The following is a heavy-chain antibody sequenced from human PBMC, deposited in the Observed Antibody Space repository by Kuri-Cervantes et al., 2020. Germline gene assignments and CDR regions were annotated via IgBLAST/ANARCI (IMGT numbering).Heavy chain of an antibody. CDR2: IYSGGST. CDR1: GFTVSSNY. CDR3: ARERGGRSSGYYYYYGMDV. Sequence: LSLTCAASGFTVSSNYMSWVRQAPGKGLEWVSVIYSGGSTYYADSVKGRFTISRDNAKNSLYLQMNSLRAEDTAVYYCARERGGRSSGYYYYYGMDVWGQGTTVTVSS. V-gene: IGHV3-53*01. D-gene: IGHD3-22*01. J-gene: IGHJ6*02.